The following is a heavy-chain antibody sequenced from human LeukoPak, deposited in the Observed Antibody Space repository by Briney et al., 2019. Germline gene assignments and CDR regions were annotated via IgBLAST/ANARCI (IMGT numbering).Heavy chain of an antibody. CDR3: ARNDYGGNSGFR. CDR1: GGSISSGDYY. V-gene: IGHV4-30-4*08. Sequence: SETLSLTXTVSGGSISSGDYYWSWIRHPPGRALEWFGYIYYSGSTYYNPSLKSRVTISVDTSKNQFSLKLSSVTAADTAVYYCARNDYGGNSGFRWGQGTLVTVSS. CDR2: IYYSGST. J-gene: IGHJ4*02. D-gene: IGHD4-23*01.